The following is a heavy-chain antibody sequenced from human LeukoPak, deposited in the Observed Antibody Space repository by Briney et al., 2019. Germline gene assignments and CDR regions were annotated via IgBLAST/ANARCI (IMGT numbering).Heavy chain of an antibody. CDR2: IYTSGST. Sequence: PSQTLSLSCTVSGGSISSAGYYWSWIRQPAGKGLEWIGRIYTSGSTNYNPSLKSRVTISIDTSKNQFSLKLSSVTAADTAVYYCARDVVDSSSLEGHYWGQGTLVTVSS. D-gene: IGHD6-13*01. CDR1: GGSISSAGYY. CDR3: ARDVVDSSSLEGHY. V-gene: IGHV4-61*02. J-gene: IGHJ4*02.